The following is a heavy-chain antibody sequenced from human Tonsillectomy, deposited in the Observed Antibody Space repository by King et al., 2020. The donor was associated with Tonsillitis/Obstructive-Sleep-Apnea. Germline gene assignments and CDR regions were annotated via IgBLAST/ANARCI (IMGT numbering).Heavy chain of an antibody. D-gene: IGHD5-18*01. Sequence: VTLKESGPVLVKPTETLTLTCTVSGFSLSNARMGVTWIRQPPGKALEWLAHIFSNDEKSYSTSLKSRLTISKDTSKSQVVLIMTNMDPVDTATYYCARIADTAMASYYYYYYMDVWGKGTTVTVSS. CDR2: IFSNDEK. J-gene: IGHJ6*03. CDR1: GFSLSNARMG. CDR3: ARIADTAMASYYYYYYMDV. V-gene: IGHV2-26*01.